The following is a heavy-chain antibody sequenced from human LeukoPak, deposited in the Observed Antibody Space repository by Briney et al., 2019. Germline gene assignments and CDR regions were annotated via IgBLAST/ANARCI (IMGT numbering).Heavy chain of an antibody. CDR2: MYYSGSS. CDR1: GGSISSYY. V-gene: IGHV4-59*01. Sequence: SETLSLTCTVSGGSISSYYWSWIRQPPGKGLEWIGSMYYSGSSYFNPSLKSRVTISLDTSKNQFSLKLSSVTAADTAVYYCARSVEGYCRGGSCYYYSYYMDVWGKGTTVTVSS. D-gene: IGHD2-15*01. CDR3: ARSVEGYCRGGSCYYYSYYMDV. J-gene: IGHJ6*03.